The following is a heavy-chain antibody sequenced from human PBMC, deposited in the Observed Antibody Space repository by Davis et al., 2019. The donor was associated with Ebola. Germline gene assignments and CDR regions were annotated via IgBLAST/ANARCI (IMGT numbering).Heavy chain of an antibody. CDR2: ISAYNGNT. J-gene: IGHJ4*02. V-gene: IGHV1-18*01. CDR3: ARLWHSNYDY. CDR1: GYTFTSYG. Sequence: AASVKVSCKASGYTFTSYGISWVRQAPGQGLEWMGWISAYNGNTNYAQKFQGRDTMTADTSTDTAYMELSSLRSEDTAVYYCARLWHSNYDYWGQGTLVTVSS. D-gene: IGHD4-11*01.